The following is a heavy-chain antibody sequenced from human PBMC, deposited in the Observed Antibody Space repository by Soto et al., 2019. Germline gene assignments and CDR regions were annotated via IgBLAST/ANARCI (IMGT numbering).Heavy chain of an antibody. D-gene: IGHD4-17*01. CDR1: GYTFTSYA. Sequence: QVQVVQSGAEVKKPGASVKVSCKASGYTFTSYAMHWVRQAPGHRLEWMGWINTAKGYTKYSQMFQGRVIIARDTSASTAYLELSSLSSEDTAVYYCVRGSSSATTYYFDLWGRGTLVTVSS. CDR3: VRGSSSATTYYFDL. CDR2: INTAKGYT. V-gene: IGHV1-3*04. J-gene: IGHJ2*01.